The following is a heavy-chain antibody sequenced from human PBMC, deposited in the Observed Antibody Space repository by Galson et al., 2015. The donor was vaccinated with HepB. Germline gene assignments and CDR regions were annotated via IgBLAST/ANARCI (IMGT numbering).Heavy chain of an antibody. V-gene: IGHV3-21*01. D-gene: IGHD3-10*01. Sequence: SLRLSCAVSGFTFSAHSMNWVRQAPGKGPEWVSSVSSGSTYMYYAESVKGRFTISRDNAKNSLYLQMISLRAEDTAVYYCARVMALLSYHYYYYMDVWGKGTTVTVSS. CDR1: GFTFSAHS. J-gene: IGHJ6*03. CDR3: ARVMALLSYHYYYYMDV. CDR2: VSSGSTYM.